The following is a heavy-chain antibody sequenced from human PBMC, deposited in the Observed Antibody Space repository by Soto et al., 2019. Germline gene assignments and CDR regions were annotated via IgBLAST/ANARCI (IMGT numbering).Heavy chain of an antibody. D-gene: IGHD3-10*01. CDR1: GYTFTSYA. CDR3: AREGTYSYFDL. Sequence: QVQLVQSGAEEKKPGASVKVSCKASGYTFTSYAMHWVRQAPGQRLEWIGWINAGNGNTKYSQKFQGRVTITRDTSASTAYMELSSLRSAATAVYYCAREGTYSYFDLWGRGTLVIVSS. J-gene: IGHJ2*01. V-gene: IGHV1-3*05. CDR2: INAGNGNT.